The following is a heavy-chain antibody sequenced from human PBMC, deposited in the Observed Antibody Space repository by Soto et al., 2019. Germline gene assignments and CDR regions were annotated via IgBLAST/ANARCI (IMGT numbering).Heavy chain of an antibody. J-gene: IGHJ4*01. Sequence: EEQLVESGGGLVQPGGSLILSCAASGFTFSSYWMHWVRQAPGRGLVWVSRISGDGSRTTYADSVKGRFTISRDNAKNTLYLQMNSLRAEDTAMYYCIAGPDNYGFSYFDYWGHGALVTVSS. CDR1: GFTFSSYW. CDR2: ISGDGSRT. D-gene: IGHD5-18*01. CDR3: IAGPDNYGFSYFDY. V-gene: IGHV3-74*03.